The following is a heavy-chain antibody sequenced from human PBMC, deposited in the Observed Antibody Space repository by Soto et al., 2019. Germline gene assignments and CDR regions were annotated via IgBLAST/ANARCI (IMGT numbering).Heavy chain of an antibody. V-gene: IGHV4-34*01. D-gene: IGHD3-22*01. CDR1: GGSFSGYY. CDR2: INHSGST. CDR3: ARGGYDSSGYSLRNWFDP. J-gene: IGHJ5*02. Sequence: SETLSLTCAVYGGSFSGYYWSWIRQPPGKGLEWIGEINHSGSTNYNPSLKSRVTISVDTSKNQFSLKLSSVTAADTAVYYCARGGYDSSGYSLRNWFDPWGQGTLVTVSS.